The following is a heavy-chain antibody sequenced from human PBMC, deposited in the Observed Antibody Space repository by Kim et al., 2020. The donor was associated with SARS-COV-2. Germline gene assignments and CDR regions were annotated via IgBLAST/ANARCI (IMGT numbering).Heavy chain of an antibody. CDR3: ARRAGGIAVAAKYGMDV. V-gene: IGHV5-51*01. J-gene: IGHJ6*02. CDR1: GYSFTSYW. D-gene: IGHD6-19*01. Sequence: GESLKISCKGSGYSFTSYWIGWVRQMPGKGLEWMGIIYPGDSDTRYSPSFQGQVTISADKSISTAYLQWSSLKASDTAMYYCARRAGGIAVAAKYGMDVWGQGTTVTVSS. CDR2: IYPGDSDT.